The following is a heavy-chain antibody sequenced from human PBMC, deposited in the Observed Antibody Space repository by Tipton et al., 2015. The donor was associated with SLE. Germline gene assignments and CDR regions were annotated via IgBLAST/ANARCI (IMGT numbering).Heavy chain of an antibody. J-gene: IGHJ6*02. CDR3: AKEKGPAWEPLRYGMDV. Sequence: SLRLSCAASGFTFSSYAMSWVRQAPGKGLEWVSAISGSGGSTYYADSVKGRFTISRDNSKNTLYLQMNSLRAEDTAVYYCAKEKGPAWEPLRYGMDVWGQGTTVTVSS. CDR2: ISGSGGST. CDR1: GFTFSSYA. D-gene: IGHD1-26*01. V-gene: IGHV3-23*01.